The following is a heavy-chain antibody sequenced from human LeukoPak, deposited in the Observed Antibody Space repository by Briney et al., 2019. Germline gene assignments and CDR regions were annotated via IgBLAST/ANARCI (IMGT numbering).Heavy chain of an antibody. CDR2: INPNSGGT. V-gene: IGHV1-2*06. CDR3: ARQRSGWSYDAFDI. J-gene: IGHJ3*02. CDR1: GYTFTGYH. D-gene: IGHD6-19*01. Sequence: ASVKVSRKASGYTFTGYHMHWVRQAPGQGLEWMGRINPNSGGTNYAQKFQGRVTMTRDTSISTAYMELSRLRSDDTAVYYCARQRSGWSYDAFDIWGQGTMVTVSS.